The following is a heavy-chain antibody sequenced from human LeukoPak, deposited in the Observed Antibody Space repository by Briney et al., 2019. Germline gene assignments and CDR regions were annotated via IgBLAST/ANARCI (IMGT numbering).Heavy chain of an antibody. CDR3: ARFRLGELSFPNWFDP. CDR1: GGSISDFY. CDR2: IYYSGST. D-gene: IGHD3-16*02. J-gene: IGHJ5*02. Sequence: SETLSLTCTVSGGSISDFYMSWIRQPPGKGLGWSGYIYYSGSTNYNPSLKSRVTISVDTSKNQFSLKLSSVTAADTAVYYCARFRLGELSFPNWFDPWGQGTLVTVSS. V-gene: IGHV4-59*01.